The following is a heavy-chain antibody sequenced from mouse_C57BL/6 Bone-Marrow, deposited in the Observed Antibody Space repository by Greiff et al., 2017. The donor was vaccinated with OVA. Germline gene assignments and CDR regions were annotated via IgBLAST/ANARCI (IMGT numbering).Heavy chain of an antibody. J-gene: IGHJ4*01. D-gene: IGHD3-2*02. V-gene: IGHV1-81*01. CDR2: IYPSSGTT. Sequence: QVQLQQSGAELARPGASVKLSCKASGYTFTSYGISWVKQRTGQGLEWIGEIYPSSGTTYYNEQFKGKATLTADNSSSTAYMELRSLTAEDSAVYFCALTAQSTYYYAMDYWGQGTSVTVSS. CDR1: GYTFTSYG. CDR3: ALTAQSTYYYAMDY.